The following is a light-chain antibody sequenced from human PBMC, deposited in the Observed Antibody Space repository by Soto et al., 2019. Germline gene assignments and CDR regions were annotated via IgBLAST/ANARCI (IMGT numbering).Light chain of an antibody. J-gene: IGKJ1*01. CDR1: QSVGSNY. V-gene: IGKV3-20*01. CDR2: GAS. Sequence: EIVLTQSPGTLSLSPGERATLSCRASQSVGSNYLAWYQQKPGQAPRILIFGASGRATGIPDRFSGSGSGTEFTLTISSLQPDDFATYYCQQYNSYPDTFGQGTKV. CDR3: QQYNSYPDT.